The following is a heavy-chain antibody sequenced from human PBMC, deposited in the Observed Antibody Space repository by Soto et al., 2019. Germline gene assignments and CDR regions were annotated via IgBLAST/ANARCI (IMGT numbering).Heavy chain of an antibody. CDR2: IIPIFGTA. J-gene: IGHJ6*02. CDR1: GGTFSSYA. D-gene: IGHD2-21*02. V-gene: IGHV1-69*13. Sequence: ASVKVSCKASGGTFSSYAISWVRQAPGQGLEWMGGIIPIFGTANYAQKFQGRVTITADESTSTAYMELSSLRSEDTAVYYCARNALKGVVTAIQSYYYGMDVWGQGTTVTVSS. CDR3: ARNALKGVVTAIQSYYYGMDV.